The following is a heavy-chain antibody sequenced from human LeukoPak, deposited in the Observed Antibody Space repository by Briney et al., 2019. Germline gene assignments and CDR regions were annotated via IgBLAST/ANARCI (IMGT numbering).Heavy chain of an antibody. Sequence: SETLSLTCTVSGGSISSGGYYWSWIRQPPGKGLEWIGYIYHSGSTYYNPSLKSRVTISVDRSKNQFSLKLSSVTAADTAVYYCARDVSGVVSSNWFDPWGQGTLVTVSS. V-gene: IGHV4-30-2*01. CDR1: GGSISSGGYY. J-gene: IGHJ5*02. CDR2: IYHSGST. CDR3: ARDVSGVVSSNWFDP. D-gene: IGHD3-3*01.